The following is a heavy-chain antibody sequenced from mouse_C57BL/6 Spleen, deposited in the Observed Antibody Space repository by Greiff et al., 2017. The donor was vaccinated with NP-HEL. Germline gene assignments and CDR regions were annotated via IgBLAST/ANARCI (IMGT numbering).Heavy chain of an antibody. CDR3: ARSDYYDYDFDY. V-gene: IGHV1-4*01. D-gene: IGHD2-4*01. CDR2: INPSSGYT. J-gene: IGHJ2*01. CDR1: GYTFTSYT. Sequence: QVQLQQSGAELARPGASVKMSCKASGYTFTSYTMHWVKQRPGQGLEWIGYINPSSGYTKYNQKFKDKATLTADKSSSTAYMQLSSLTSDDSAVYYCARSDYYDYDFDYWGQGTTLTVSS.